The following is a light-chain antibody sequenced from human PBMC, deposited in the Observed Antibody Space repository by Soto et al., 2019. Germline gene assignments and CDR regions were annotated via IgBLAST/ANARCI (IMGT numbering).Light chain of an antibody. CDR1: QSVSSSY. Sequence: EIVLTQSPGTLSLSPGERATLSCRASQSVSSSYLAWYQQKPGQAPRLLIYDASNRATGIPDRFSGSGSGTDFTLNVSRLEPEDFAVYYCQHYGSSPYTFGQGTKLEIK. J-gene: IGKJ2*01. CDR3: QHYGSSPYT. V-gene: IGKV3-20*01. CDR2: DAS.